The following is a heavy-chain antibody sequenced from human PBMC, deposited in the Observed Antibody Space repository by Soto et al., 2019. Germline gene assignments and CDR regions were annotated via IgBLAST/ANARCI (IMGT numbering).Heavy chain of an antibody. CDR3: ARDYTYALDVAGYFDF. D-gene: IGHD6-19*01. CDR2: VYRSGAA. CDR1: GGSISSGDYY. V-gene: IGHV4-39*07. J-gene: IGHJ4*02. Sequence: PSETLSLTCTVSGGSISSGDYYWSWIRQSPGKGLEWIGSVYRSGAAYYSPTLKSRVTISVDTSKNQFSLHLKSVTAADAAVYYCARDYTYALDVAGYFDFWGQGTPVTVSS.